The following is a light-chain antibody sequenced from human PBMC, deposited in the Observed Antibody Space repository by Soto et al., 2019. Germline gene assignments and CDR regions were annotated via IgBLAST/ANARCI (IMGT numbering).Light chain of an antibody. J-gene: IGKJ2*01. CDR1: QSISSW. V-gene: IGKV1-5*03. CDR3: QQFNSYVYT. CDR2: KAS. Sequence: DIPMTQSPSTLSASVGDRVTITCRASQSISSWLAWYQKKPGKAPKLLIYKASSLQTGVPSRFSGSGSGTELTLKIISLQPDDVATYFCQQFNSYVYTCGQGTKLEIK.